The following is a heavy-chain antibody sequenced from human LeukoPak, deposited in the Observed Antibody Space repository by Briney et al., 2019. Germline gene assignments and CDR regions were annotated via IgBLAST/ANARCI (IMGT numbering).Heavy chain of an antibody. Sequence: PGGSLRLSCAASGFTFSSYAMNWVRQAPGKGLEWVSAISDSGGRTYYADSVKGRFTISRDNAKNTLYLQMNSLRAEDTAVYYCARSSRYFDYWGQGTLVTVSS. CDR3: ARSSRYFDY. CDR2: ISDSGGRT. V-gene: IGHV3-23*01. D-gene: IGHD6-13*01. CDR1: GFTFSSYA. J-gene: IGHJ4*02.